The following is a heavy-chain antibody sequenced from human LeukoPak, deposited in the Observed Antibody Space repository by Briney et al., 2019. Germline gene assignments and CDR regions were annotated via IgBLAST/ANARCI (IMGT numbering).Heavy chain of an antibody. Sequence: GGSMRLSCAASGFTFSSYGMHWVRQAPGKGLEWVAFIRYDGSNKYYADSVNGRFTISRDNSKNTLYLQMNSLRAEDTAVYYCAKGLEMATTLDYWGQGTLVTVSS. CDR3: AKGLEMATTLDY. J-gene: IGHJ4*02. V-gene: IGHV3-30*02. CDR1: GFTFSSYG. CDR2: IRYDGSNK. D-gene: IGHD5-24*01.